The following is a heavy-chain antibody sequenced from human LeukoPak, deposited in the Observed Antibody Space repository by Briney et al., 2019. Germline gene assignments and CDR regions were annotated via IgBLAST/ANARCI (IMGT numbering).Heavy chain of an antibody. CDR2: IRPSGST. Sequence: GASVKVSCKASGYTFTSYYIHWVRQAPGQGLEYMGIIRPSGSTAYAQKFQGRVTMTRDTSTSAVYMELSSLRSEDTAVYYCARDARGAAAADDAFDIWGQGTMVTVSS. CDR3: ARDARGAAAADDAFDI. D-gene: IGHD6-13*01. J-gene: IGHJ3*02. CDR1: GYTFTSYY. V-gene: IGHV1-46*01.